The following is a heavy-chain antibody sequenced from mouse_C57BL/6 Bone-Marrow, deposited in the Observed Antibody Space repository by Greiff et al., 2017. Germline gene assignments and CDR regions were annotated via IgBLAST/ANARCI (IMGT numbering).Heavy chain of an antibody. CDR3: VRQDSSGPRAMDY. D-gene: IGHD3-2*02. V-gene: IGHV10-3*01. Sequence: GGGLVQPKGSLKLSCAASGFTFNTYAMHWVRQAPGKGLEWVARIRSKSSKYATYYADSVKDRFTISRDDSQSMLYLQMNNLKTADTAMYYCVRQDSSGPRAMDYWGQGTSVTVSS. CDR2: IRSKSSKYAT. J-gene: IGHJ4*01. CDR1: GFTFNTYA.